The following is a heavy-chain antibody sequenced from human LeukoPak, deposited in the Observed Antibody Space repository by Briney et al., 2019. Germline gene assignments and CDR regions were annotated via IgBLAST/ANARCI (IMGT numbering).Heavy chain of an antibody. J-gene: IGHJ4*02. CDR3: ARDGVSIDY. CDR1: GGSISSSSYY. D-gene: IGHD3-16*01. V-gene: IGHV4-39*07. Sequence: SETLSLTCTVSGGSISSSSYYWGWIRQPPGKGLEWIGSIYYSGSTYYNPSLKSRVTISVDTSKNQFSLKLSSVTAADTAVYYCARDGVSIDYWGQGTLVTVSS. CDR2: IYYSGST.